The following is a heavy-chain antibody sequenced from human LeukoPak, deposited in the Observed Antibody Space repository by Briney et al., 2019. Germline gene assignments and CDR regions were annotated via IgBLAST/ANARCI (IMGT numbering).Heavy chain of an antibody. V-gene: IGHV3-15*07. D-gene: IGHD1-26*01. CDR2: IKSKTDGGTT. CDR1: GFTFSNAW. Sequence: GGSLRLSCAASGFTFSNAWMNWVRQAPGKGLEWVGRIKSKTDGGTTDYAAPVKGRFTISRDDSKNTLYLQMNGLKTEDTAVYYCITMLWEHTPYFDYWGQGTLVTVSS. J-gene: IGHJ4*02. CDR3: ITMLWEHTPYFDY.